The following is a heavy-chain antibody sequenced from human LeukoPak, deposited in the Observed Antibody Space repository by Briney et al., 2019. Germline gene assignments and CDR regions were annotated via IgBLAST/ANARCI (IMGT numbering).Heavy chain of an antibody. D-gene: IGHD3-22*01. J-gene: IGHJ4*02. CDR2: IYYSGNP. V-gene: IGHV4-59*01. Sequence: PSETLSLTCTVSGGSISGYYWSWIRQPPGKSLEWIGFIYYSGNPNYNPSLNSRVTISVDTSRNQFSLKLSSVTAADTAVYYCARVRNRYDSSGYYAFDYWGQGTLVTVSS. CDR3: ARVRNRYDSSGYYAFDY. CDR1: GGSISGYY.